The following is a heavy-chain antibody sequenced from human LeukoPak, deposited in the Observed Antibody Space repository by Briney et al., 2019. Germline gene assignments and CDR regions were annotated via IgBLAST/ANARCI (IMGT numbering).Heavy chain of an antibody. D-gene: IGHD2-15*01. Sequence: SETLSLTCTVSGGSISSYYWSWIRQPAGKGLEWIGRIYTSGSTNYNPSLKSRVTTSVDTSKNQFSLKLSSVTAADTAVYYCARDWGDCSGGSCYLSYFDLWGRGTLVTVSS. CDR3: ARDWGDCSGGSCYLSYFDL. CDR1: GGSISSYY. V-gene: IGHV4-4*07. J-gene: IGHJ2*01. CDR2: IYTSGST.